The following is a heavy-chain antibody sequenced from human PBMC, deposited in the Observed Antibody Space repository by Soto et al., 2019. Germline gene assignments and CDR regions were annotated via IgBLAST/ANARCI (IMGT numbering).Heavy chain of an antibody. D-gene: IGHD3-3*01. J-gene: IGHJ5*02. CDR3: AITYYDFWIGYYRDNWFDP. Sequence: LSETLSLTCAVYGGSFSGYYWSWIRQPPGKGLEWIGEINHSGSTNYNPSLKSRVTISVDTSKNQFSLKLSSVTAADTAVYYCAITYYDFWIGYYRDNWFDPWGQGTLVTVSS. CDR2: INHSGST. V-gene: IGHV4-34*01. CDR1: GGSFSGYY.